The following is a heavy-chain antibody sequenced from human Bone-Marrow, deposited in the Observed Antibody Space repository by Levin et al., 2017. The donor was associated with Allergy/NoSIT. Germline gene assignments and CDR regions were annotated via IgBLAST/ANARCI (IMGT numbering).Heavy chain of an antibody. V-gene: IGHV4-38-2*02. CDR2: INESGST. J-gene: IGHJ6*03. Sequence: SETLSLTCAVSGYSMGSDYYWGWIRQPPGKGLEWIGNINESGSTKYNPSLKSRVTISVDTSKNQFSLQLNSVTAADTAVYFCAREYYMDVWGKGTTVTVSS. CDR1: GYSMGSDYY. CDR3: AREYYMDV.